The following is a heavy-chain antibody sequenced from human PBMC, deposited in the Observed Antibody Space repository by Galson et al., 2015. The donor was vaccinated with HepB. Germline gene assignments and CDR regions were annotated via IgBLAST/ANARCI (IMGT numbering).Heavy chain of an antibody. D-gene: IGHD3-22*01. CDR3: AKDKFGSYDSSGYNY. J-gene: IGHJ4*02. CDR2: LSGSGGST. V-gene: IGHV3-23*01. CDR1: GFTFSNYA. Sequence: SLRLSCAASGFTFSNYAMSWVRQAPGKGLEWVSCLSGSGGSTYYAGSVKGRFTISRDNLKNTLYLQMNSLRAEDTAVYYCAKDKFGSYDSSGYNYWGQGTLVTVSS.